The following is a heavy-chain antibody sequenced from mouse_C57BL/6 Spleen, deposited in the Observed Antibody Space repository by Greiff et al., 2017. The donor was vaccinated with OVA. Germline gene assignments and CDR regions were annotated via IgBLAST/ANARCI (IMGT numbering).Heavy chain of an antibody. CDR2: INPNNGGT. CDR3: ARGDVIMDY. Sequence: VQLQQSGPELVMPGASVKISCKASGYTFTDYYMNWVKQSHGQSLEWIGDINPNNGGTSYNQKFKGKATLTVDKSSSTAYMELRSLTSEDSAVYYCARGDVIMDYWGQGTTLTVSS. J-gene: IGHJ2*01. V-gene: IGHV1-26*01. CDR1: GYTFTDYY.